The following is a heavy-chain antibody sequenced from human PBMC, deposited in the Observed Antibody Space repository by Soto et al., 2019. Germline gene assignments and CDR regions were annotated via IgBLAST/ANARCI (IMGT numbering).Heavy chain of an antibody. D-gene: IGHD6-6*01. CDR2: MNPNSGNT. J-gene: IGHJ3*02. Sequence: QVQLVQSGAEVKKPGASVKVSCKASGYTFTSYDINWVRQATGQGLEWMGWMNPNSGNTGYAQKFQGRVTMTRNTSISTAYMQLSSLRSEDTAVYYCASNTDVPFEYSSSWGAFDIWGQGTMVTVSS. CDR3: ASNTDVPFEYSSSWGAFDI. V-gene: IGHV1-8*01. CDR1: GYTFTSYD.